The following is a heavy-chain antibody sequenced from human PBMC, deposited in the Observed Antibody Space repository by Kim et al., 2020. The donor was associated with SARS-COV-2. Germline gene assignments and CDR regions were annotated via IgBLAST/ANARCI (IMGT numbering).Heavy chain of an antibody. CDR2: IKQDGSEK. V-gene: IGHV3-7*01. CDR3: ARDAVQWLYYYYYYGDV. J-gene: IGHJ6*02. CDR1: GFTFSSYW. Sequence: GGSLRLSCAASGFTFSSYWMSWVRQAPGKGLEWVANIKQDGSEKYYVDSVKGRFTISRDNAKNSLYLQMNSLRAEDTAVYYCARDAVQWLYYYYYYGDVWGQGTTVTVSS. D-gene: IGHD6-19*01.